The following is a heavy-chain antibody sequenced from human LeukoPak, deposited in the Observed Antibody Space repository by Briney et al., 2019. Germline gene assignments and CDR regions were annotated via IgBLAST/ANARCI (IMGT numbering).Heavy chain of an antibody. D-gene: IGHD3-10*01. CDR3: GGGGGYYYGSGRGFDY. V-gene: IGHV1-8*01. CDR2: MNPNSGNT. J-gene: IGHJ4*02. Sequence: ASVKVSCKASGYTFTSYDINWVRQATGQGLEWMGWMNPNSGNTGYAQKFQGRVTMTRNTSISTAYMELSSLRSEDTAVYYCGGGGGYYYGSGRGFDYWGQGTLVTVSS. CDR1: GYTFTSYD.